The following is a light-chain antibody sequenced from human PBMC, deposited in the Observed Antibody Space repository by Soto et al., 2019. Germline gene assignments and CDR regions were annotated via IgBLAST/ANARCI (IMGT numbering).Light chain of an antibody. CDR2: DAS. Sequence: IVLTQSPATLSLSPGEIATLSCRASQSVSTYLAWYQQKPGQAPRLLIYDASSRATGIPARFSGSGSGTEFTLTISSLEPEDFALYYCQQRSNWPVTFGQGTRVEIK. CDR1: QSVSTY. V-gene: IGKV3-11*01. J-gene: IGKJ1*01. CDR3: QQRSNWPVT.